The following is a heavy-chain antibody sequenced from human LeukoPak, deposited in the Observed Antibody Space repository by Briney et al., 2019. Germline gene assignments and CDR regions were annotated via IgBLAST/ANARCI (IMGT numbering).Heavy chain of an antibody. CDR1: GFTFSSYA. Sequence: GGSLRLSCAASGFTFSSYAMHWVRQAPGKGLEWVAVISYDGSNKYYADSVKGRFTISRDNSKNTLYLQMNSLRAEDTAVYYCARGQAYYYDSSGYYYLFDYWGQGTLVTVSS. D-gene: IGHD3-22*01. CDR2: ISYDGSNK. CDR3: ARGQAYYYDSSGYYYLFDY. V-gene: IGHV3-30*04. J-gene: IGHJ4*02.